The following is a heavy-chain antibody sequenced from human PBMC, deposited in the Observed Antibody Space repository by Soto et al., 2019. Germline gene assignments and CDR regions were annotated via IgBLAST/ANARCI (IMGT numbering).Heavy chain of an antibody. J-gene: IGHJ3*02. CDR3: ARADTYYDFWSGYYLGAFDI. CDR2: ISAYNGNT. D-gene: IGHD3-3*01. Sequence: ASVKVSCKASGYTFTRYGISWVRQAPGQGLEWMGWISAYNGNTNYAQKLQGRVTMTTDTSTSTAYMELRSLRSDDTAVYYCARADTYYDFWSGYYLGAFDIWGQGTMVTVS. CDR1: GYTFTRYG. V-gene: IGHV1-18*01.